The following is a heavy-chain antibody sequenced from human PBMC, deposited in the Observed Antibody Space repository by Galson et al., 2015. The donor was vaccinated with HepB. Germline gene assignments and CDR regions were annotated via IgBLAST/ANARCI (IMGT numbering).Heavy chain of an antibody. Sequence: SLRLSCAASGFTFDDYAMQWVRQAPGKGLEWVSSISWNSATTGYADSVKGRFTISRDNAKNSLYLQMNSLRADDTALYYCAKAGRDRFYFYYYTDVWGKGTRSPSP. CDR2: ISWNSATT. CDR3: AKAGRDRFYFYYYTDV. D-gene: IGHD3-22*01. CDR1: GFTFDDYA. V-gene: IGHV3-9*01. J-gene: IGHJ6*03.